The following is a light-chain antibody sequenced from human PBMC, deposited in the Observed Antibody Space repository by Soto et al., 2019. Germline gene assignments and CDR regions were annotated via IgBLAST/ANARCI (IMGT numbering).Light chain of an antibody. CDR2: GAS. J-gene: IGKJ4*01. Sequence: EIVLMQSPGTLSLSPGERATLSCRTSQSVSSNYLAGYQQKPGQAPRLLIDGASRRATGIPDRFSGSGSGTDFTLTISRLEPEDFAVYYCQRYGSSPPLTFGGGTKVEIK. V-gene: IGKV3-20*01. CDR1: QSVSSNY. CDR3: QRYGSSPPLT.